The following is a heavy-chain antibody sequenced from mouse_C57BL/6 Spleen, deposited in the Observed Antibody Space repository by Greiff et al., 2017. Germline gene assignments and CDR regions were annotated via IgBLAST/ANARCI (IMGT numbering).Heavy chain of an antibody. CDR1: GFTFSDYG. CDR3: AREANSYWYFDV. V-gene: IGHV5-17*01. CDR2: ISSGSSTI. Sequence: EVHLVESGGGLVKPGGSLKLSCAASGFTFSDYGMHWVRQAPEKGLEWVAYISSGSSTIYYADTVKGRFTISRDNAKNTLFLQMTSLRSEDTAMYYCAREANSYWYFDVWGTGTTVTVSS. J-gene: IGHJ1*03.